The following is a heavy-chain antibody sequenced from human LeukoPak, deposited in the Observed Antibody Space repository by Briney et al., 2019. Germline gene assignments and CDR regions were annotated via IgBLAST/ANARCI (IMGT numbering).Heavy chain of an antibody. V-gene: IGHV1-69*04. D-gene: IGHD6-13*01. Sequence: ASVKVSCKASGGTFSSYAISWVRQAPGQGLEWMGRIIPILGIANYAQKFQGRVTITADKSTSTAYMELSSLRSEDTAVYYCASGRGSSSWYYTYWGQGTLVTVSS. CDR3: ASGRGSSSWYYTY. CDR2: IIPILGIA. J-gene: IGHJ4*02. CDR1: GGTFSSYA.